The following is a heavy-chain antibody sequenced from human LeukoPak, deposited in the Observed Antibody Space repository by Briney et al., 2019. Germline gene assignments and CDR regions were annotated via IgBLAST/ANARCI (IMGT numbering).Heavy chain of an antibody. CDR3: ARVYSWAFDI. Sequence: SETLSLTCTVSGGSINNYYWSWIRQPPGKGLEWIGYIYYSGSTKYNPSLKSRVTISLHTSKNQFSLNVSSVTAADTAVYYCARVYSWAFDIWGQGTMVTVSS. CDR2: IYYSGST. D-gene: IGHD4-11*01. J-gene: IGHJ3*02. V-gene: IGHV4-59*01. CDR1: GGSINNYY.